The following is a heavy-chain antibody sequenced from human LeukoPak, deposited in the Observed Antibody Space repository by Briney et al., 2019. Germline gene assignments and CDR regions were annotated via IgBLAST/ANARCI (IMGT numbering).Heavy chain of an antibody. D-gene: IGHD4-17*01. J-gene: IGHJ4*02. CDR3: AREDYGEAFDY. CDR1: GFTFSSYW. V-gene: IGHV3-74*01. CDR2: INSDGSST. Sequence: PAGSLRLSCGASGFTFSSYWMHWVRQAPGKGLVWVSRINSDGSSTSYADSVKGRFTISRDNAKNTLYLQMNSLRAEDTAVYYCAREDYGEAFDYWGQGTLVTVSS.